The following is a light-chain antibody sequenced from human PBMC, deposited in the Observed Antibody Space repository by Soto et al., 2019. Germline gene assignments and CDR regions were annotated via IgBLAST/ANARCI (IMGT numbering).Light chain of an antibody. V-gene: IGKV3-20*01. J-gene: IGKJ1*01. CDR3: QQYGSSPRT. CDR1: RSLSSTS. Sequence: IVLTQSPGTLSLAPGERATLSCRASRSLSSTSLAWYQQRPGQAPRLLIYETSTRATDIPDRFSGSGSGTDFTLTINRLEPDDFVVYYCQQYGSSPRTFGQGTKVEIK. CDR2: ETS.